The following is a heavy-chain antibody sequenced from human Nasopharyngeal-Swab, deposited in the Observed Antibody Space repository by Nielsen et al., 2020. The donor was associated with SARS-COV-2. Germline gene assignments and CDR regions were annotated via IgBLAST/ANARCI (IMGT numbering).Heavy chain of an antibody. CDR3: ARGRGYGFGHTGWFDS. V-gene: IGHV4-30-2*01. D-gene: IGHD5-18*01. Sequence: WIRQPPGKGLEWIGYISHSGTTYYNPSLKSRLLISLDRSENQFSLKLNSVTAADTAVYYCARGRGYGFGHTGWFDSWGQGTLVTVSS. CDR2: ISHSGTT. J-gene: IGHJ5*01.